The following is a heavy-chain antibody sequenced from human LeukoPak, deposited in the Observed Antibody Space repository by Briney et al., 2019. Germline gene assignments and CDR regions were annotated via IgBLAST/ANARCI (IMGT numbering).Heavy chain of an antibody. CDR1: RFTFSSYS. J-gene: IGHJ3*02. D-gene: IGHD6-19*01. CDR3: ARDKSHSSGWYSSAFDI. V-gene: IGHV3-21*01. CDR2: ISSSSSYI. Sequence: KSGGSLRLSCAASRFTFSSYSMNWVRQAPGKGLEWVSSISSSSSYIYYADSVKGRFTISRDNAKNSLYLQMNSLRAEDTAVYYCARDKSHSSGWYSSAFDIWGQGTMVTVSS.